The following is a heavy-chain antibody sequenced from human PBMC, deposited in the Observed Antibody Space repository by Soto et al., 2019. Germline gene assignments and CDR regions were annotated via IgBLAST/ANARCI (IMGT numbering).Heavy chain of an antibody. CDR2: IYSSGST. CDR1: TGSISDYY. Sequence: QVQLQESGPGLVKPSETLSLTCTVSTGSISDYYWSWIRQPAGKGLEWIGRIYSSGSTRYNSSLQSRVTMSVDTSKNQFSLKLSSVTAADTAVYFCARDVATYGMDVWGHGTKVTVSS. CDR3: ARDVATYGMDV. J-gene: IGHJ6*02. V-gene: IGHV4-4*07.